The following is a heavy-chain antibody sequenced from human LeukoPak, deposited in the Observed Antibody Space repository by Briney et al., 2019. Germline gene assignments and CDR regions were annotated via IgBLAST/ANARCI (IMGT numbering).Heavy chain of an antibody. J-gene: IGHJ4*02. Sequence: GGSLRLSCAASGFTFSSYAMSWVRQAPGKGLEWVASIKEDGSDKYYVESVKGRFTISRENARNSLYLQMNSLRAEDTAVYYCARVLWFGGIYYFDYWGQGTLVTVSS. CDR3: ARVLWFGGIYYFDY. V-gene: IGHV3-7*04. CDR2: IKEDGSDK. D-gene: IGHD3-10*01. CDR1: GFTFSSYA.